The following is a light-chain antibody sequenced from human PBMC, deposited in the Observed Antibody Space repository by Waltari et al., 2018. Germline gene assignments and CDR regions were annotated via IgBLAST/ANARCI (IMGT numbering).Light chain of an antibody. V-gene: IGKV3-11*01. CDR1: QSVSSY. CDR2: DAS. CDR3: QHRSNWPLT. Sequence: EIVLTQSPATLSLSPGERATLSCRASQSVSSYLAWYQQKPGQAPRLLIYDASNRATGIPGRFSGSGSGTDFILTISSLEPDDFAVCYCQHRSNWPLTFGGGTKVEIK. J-gene: IGKJ4*01.